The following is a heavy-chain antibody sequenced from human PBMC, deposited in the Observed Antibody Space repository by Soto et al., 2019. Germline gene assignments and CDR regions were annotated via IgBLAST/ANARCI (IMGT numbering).Heavy chain of an antibody. CDR3: VKANLNQYYYDSSGQDY. CDR1: GFTFSSYA. J-gene: IGHJ4*02. CDR2: ISSNGGST. V-gene: IGHV3-64D*06. Sequence: GGSLRLSCSASGFTFSSYAMHWVRQAPGKGLEHVSAISSNGGSTYYADSVKGRFTISRDNSKNTLYLQMSSLRAEDTAVYYCVKANLNQYYYDSSGQDYWGQGNLVTVSS. D-gene: IGHD3-22*01.